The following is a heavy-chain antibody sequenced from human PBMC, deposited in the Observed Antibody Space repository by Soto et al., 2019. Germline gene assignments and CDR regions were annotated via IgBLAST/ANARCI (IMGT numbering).Heavy chain of an antibody. CDR1: GFTFTSSA. CDR2: IVGGSGNT. V-gene: IGHV1-58*01. CDR3: AAVDYYDSSGLDY. Sequence: SVKVSCKASGFTFTSSAVQWVRQARGQRLEWIGWIVGGSGNTNYAQKFQERVTITSDMSTSTAYMELSSLRSEDTAVYYGAAVDYYDSSGLDYWGQGTLVTVSS. D-gene: IGHD3-22*01. J-gene: IGHJ4*02.